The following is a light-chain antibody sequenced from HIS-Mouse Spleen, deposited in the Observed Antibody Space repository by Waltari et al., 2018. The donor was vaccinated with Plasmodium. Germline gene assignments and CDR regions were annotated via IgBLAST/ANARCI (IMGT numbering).Light chain of an antibody. J-gene: IGLJ2*01. CDR1: HLGDKY. Sequence: SYELTQPPSVSVSPGQTASLTCPGDHLGDKYACWYQQKPGQSPVLVIYQDSKRPSGIPERFSGSNSGNTATLTISGTQAMDEADYYCQAWDSSTVVFGGGTKLTVL. CDR3: QAWDSSTVV. CDR2: QDS. V-gene: IGLV3-1*01.